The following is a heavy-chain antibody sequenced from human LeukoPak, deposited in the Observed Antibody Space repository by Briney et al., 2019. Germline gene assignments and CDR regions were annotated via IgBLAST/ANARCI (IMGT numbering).Heavy chain of an antibody. V-gene: IGHV4-59*01. CDR1: GFTFSGFA. D-gene: IGHD3-9*01. CDR2: IYYSGST. Sequence: GSLRLSCAASGFTFSGFAMAWIRQPPGKGLEWIGYIYYSGSTNYNPSLKSRVTISVDTSKNQFSLKLSSVTAADTAVYYCARLDILTGHADVPFDPWGQGTLVTVSS. CDR3: ARLDILTGHADVPFDP. J-gene: IGHJ5*02.